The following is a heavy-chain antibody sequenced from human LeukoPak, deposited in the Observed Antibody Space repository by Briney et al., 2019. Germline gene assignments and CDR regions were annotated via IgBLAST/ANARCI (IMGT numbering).Heavy chain of an antibody. D-gene: IGHD6-19*01. CDR3: ARESESSGWYDY. V-gene: IGHV3-43*02. CDR1: GFMFHDYA. J-gene: IGHJ4*02. CDR2: ISGDGGST. Sequence: PRGSLGLSCAAPGFMFHDYAIHWVRQAPGKGLEWVSLISGDGGSTSYADSVKGRFTISRDNSKNSLYLQMNSLRSDDTALYYCARESESSGWYDYWGQGTLVTVSS.